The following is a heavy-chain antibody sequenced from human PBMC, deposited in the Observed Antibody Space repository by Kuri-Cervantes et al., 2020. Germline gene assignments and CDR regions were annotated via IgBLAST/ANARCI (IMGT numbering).Heavy chain of an antibody. CDR2: TYYRSKWYN. D-gene: IGHD6-13*01. Sequence: SQTLSLTCAISGDSVSSNSAAWNWIRQSPSRGLEWLGRTYYRSKWYNDYAVSVKSRITINPDTSKNQFSLQPNSVTPEDTAVYYCARDVASSWYDPHYFDYWGQGTLVTVSS. CDR3: ARDVASSWYDPHYFDY. V-gene: IGHV6-1*01. J-gene: IGHJ4*02. CDR1: GDSVSSNSAA.